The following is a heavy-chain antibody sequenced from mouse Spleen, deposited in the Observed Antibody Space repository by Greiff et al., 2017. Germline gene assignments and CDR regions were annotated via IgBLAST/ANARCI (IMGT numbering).Heavy chain of an antibody. Sequence: QVQLKQPGPELVKPGASVKLSCKASGYTFTSYWMHWVKQRPGQGLEWIGNINPSNGGTNYNEKFKSKATLTVDKSSSTAYMQLSSLTSEDSAVYYCARGNGNYGGFAYWGQGTLVTVSA. CDR1: GYTFTSYW. CDR2: INPSNGGT. J-gene: IGHJ3*01. V-gene: IGHV1-53*01. CDR3: ARGNGNYGGFAY. D-gene: IGHD2-1*01.